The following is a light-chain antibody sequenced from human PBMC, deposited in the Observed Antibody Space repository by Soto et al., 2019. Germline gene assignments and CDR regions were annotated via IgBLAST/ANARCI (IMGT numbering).Light chain of an antibody. CDR3: QQCNNYPWT. CDR1: QSISSW. CDR2: KAS. Sequence: DIQMTQSPSPLSASVGDRVTITCRASQSISSWLAWYQQKPGKAPKLLIYKASSLESGVPSRFSGSGSGTEFTLTISSLLPDDFATYYCQQCNNYPWTFGQGTRVEIK. V-gene: IGKV1-5*03. J-gene: IGKJ1*01.